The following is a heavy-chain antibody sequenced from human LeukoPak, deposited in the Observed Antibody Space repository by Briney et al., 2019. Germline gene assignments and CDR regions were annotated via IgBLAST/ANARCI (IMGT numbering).Heavy chain of an antibody. CDR2: IYHSGST. D-gene: IGHD6-13*01. V-gene: IGHV4-38-2*01. CDR1: GYSISSGYY. J-gene: IGHJ4*02. Sequence: SETLSLTCAVSGYSISSGYYWGCIRQPPGKGLEWIGSIYHSGSTYYNPSLKSRVTISVDTSKNQFSLKLSSVTAADTAVYYCARREQLGRWYYFDYWGQGTLITVSS. CDR3: ARREQLGRWYYFDY.